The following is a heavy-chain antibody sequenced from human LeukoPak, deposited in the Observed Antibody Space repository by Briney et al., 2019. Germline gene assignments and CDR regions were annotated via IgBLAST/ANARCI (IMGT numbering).Heavy chain of an antibody. Sequence: GGSLRLSCAASGFTFSSYGMHWVRQAPGKGLEWVAVIWYDGSNKYYADSVKGRFTISRDNSKNTLYLQMNSLRAEDTAVYYCFSSPLRERRPTPGLLESDYWGQGTLVTVSS. CDR1: GFTFSSYG. CDR2: IWYDGSNK. D-gene: IGHD1-26*01. V-gene: IGHV3-33*01. J-gene: IGHJ4*02. CDR3: FSSPLRERRPTPGLLESDY.